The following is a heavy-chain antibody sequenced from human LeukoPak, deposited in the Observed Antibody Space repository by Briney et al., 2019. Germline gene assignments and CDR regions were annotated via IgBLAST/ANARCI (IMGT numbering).Heavy chain of an antibody. J-gene: IGHJ4*02. V-gene: IGHV3-23*01. Sequence: GGSLRLSCAASGFTFSTYAMSWVRQAPGRGLEWVSTITGSGGSTYYADSVKGRFTISRDNSKNTLYLQMNSLRAEDTAVYYCAKANYYDSSGYYENLDYWGQGTLVTVSS. CDR3: AKANYYDSSGYYENLDY. CDR2: ITGSGGST. CDR1: GFTFSTYA. D-gene: IGHD3-22*01.